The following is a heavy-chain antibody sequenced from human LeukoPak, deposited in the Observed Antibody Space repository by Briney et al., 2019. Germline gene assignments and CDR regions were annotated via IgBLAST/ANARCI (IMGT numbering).Heavy chain of an antibody. CDR2: IYYSGST. V-gene: IGHV4-39*07. CDR1: GGSISSSSYY. J-gene: IGHJ4*02. Sequence: SETLSLTCTVSGGSISSSSYYWGWIRQPPGKGLEWIGSIYYSGSTYYNPSLKSRLTISVDTSKNQFSLRLSSVTAADTAVYYSARDAGTGYSYGFAPFDYWGQGTLVTVSS. D-gene: IGHD5-18*01. CDR3: ARDAGTGYSYGFAPFDY.